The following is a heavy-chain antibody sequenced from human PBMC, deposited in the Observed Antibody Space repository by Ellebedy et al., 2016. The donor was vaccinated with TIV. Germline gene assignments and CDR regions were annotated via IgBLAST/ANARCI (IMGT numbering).Heavy chain of an antibody. CDR3: TRGFYEKFDP. D-gene: IGHD5/OR15-5a*01. J-gene: IGHJ5*02. V-gene: IGHV1-18*04. Sequence: ASVKVSCKASGYTFTKYGISWVRQAPGQGLEWMGWISGYNGDTNYAQKFQGRVTMTIDTSTSPVYMELRSLSFDDTAVYYCTRGFYEKFDPWGQGTLVTVS. CDR2: ISGYNGDT. CDR1: GYTFTKYG.